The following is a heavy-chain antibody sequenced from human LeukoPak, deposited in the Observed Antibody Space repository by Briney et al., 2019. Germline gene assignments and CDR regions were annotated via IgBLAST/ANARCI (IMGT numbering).Heavy chain of an antibody. CDR3: AKGARKTGYSS. V-gene: IGHV3-23*01. D-gene: IGHD3-9*01. CDR1: GFTFSSYA. Sequence: GRSLRLSCAASGFTFSSYAMSWVRQAPGKGLEWVSAISGSGGTTYYADSVKGRFTTSRDNSKNTLHLQMNSLRAEDTAVYYCAKGARKTGYSSWGLGTVVTVSS. CDR2: ISGSGGTT. J-gene: IGHJ5*02.